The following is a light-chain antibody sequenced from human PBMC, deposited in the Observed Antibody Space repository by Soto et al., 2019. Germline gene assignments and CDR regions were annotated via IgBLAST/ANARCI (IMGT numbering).Light chain of an antibody. CDR1: QSISSY. V-gene: IGKV3-11*01. J-gene: IGKJ4*01. CDR2: DAS. Sequence: EIVLTQSPATLSLSPGEGATPSCRASQSISSYLAWYQQKPGQAPRLLIYDASNRATGIPGRFSGSGSGTDFTLTISSLEPEDFAVYYCQQRRNWPLTFGGGTKVEIK. CDR3: QQRRNWPLT.